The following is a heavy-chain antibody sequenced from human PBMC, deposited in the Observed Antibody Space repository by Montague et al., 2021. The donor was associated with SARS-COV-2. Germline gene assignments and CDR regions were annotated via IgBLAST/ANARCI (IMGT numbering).Heavy chain of an antibody. CDR2: INHSGST. V-gene: IGHV4-34*01. CDR1: GGSFSGYY. Sequence: SETLSLTCAVYGGSFSGYYWSWIRQPPGKGLEWIGEINHSGSTNYNPSLKSRVTISVDTSKNQFSLKLSSVTAADTAVYYCARVRGLVLRYFDWLYYFDXWGQGTLATVSS. CDR3: ARVRGLVLRYFDWLYYFDX. J-gene: IGHJ4*02. D-gene: IGHD3-9*01.